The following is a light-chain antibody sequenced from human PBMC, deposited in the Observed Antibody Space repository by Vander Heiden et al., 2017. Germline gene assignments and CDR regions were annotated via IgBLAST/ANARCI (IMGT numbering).Light chain of an antibody. CDR3: KQALQTPLT. V-gene: IGKV2-28*01. J-gene: IGKJ1*01. Sequence: DIVITPSPLSLPVTPGEPASISCRSRQSLLHSNGSTYLDWYLQKPGQAPQLLIYLGSNRACGVTDRFSGSGAGTDFTLKISRVEAEDVGVYYCKQALQTPLTFGQGTKVEIK. CDR2: LGS. CDR1: QSLLHSNGSTY.